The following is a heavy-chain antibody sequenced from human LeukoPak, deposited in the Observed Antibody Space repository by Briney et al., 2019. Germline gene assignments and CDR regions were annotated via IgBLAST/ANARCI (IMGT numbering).Heavy chain of an antibody. CDR2: IYYSGST. CDR3: ATERVNDWFDP. Sequence: SETLSLTCTVSGGSISTYYWSWVRQPPGKGLEWIGYIYYSGSTNYNPSLKSRVTISVDTSKNQVSLKLSSVTAADTAVYYCATERVNDWFDPWGQGTLVTVSS. J-gene: IGHJ5*02. V-gene: IGHV4-59*08. CDR1: GGSISTYY.